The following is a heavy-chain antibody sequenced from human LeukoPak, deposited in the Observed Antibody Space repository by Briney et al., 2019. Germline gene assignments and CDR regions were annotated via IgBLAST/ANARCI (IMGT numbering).Heavy chain of an antibody. Sequence: KPSQTLSLTCTVSGGSISSGSYYWSWIRQPAGKGLEWIGRIYTSGSTNYNPSLKSRVTISVDTSKNQFSLKLSSVAAADTAVYYCARGSRMVRGIIHWFDPWGQGTLVTASS. D-gene: IGHD3-10*01. CDR2: IYTSGST. V-gene: IGHV4-61*02. CDR1: GGSISSGSYY. J-gene: IGHJ5*02. CDR3: ARGSRMVRGIIHWFDP.